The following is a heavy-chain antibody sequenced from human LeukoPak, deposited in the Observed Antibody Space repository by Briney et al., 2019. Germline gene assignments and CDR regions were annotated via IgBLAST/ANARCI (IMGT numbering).Heavy chain of an antibody. CDR2: IYTSGST. Sequence: SETLSLTCSVSGGFISSYYWSWIRQPAGKGLEWIGRIYTSGSTNYNPSLESRVTMSVDTSKNQFSLNLSSVTAADTAVYYCAGTSSSWYQKIDYWGQGTLVTVSS. V-gene: IGHV4-4*07. CDR3: AGTSSSWYQKIDY. CDR1: GGFISSYY. J-gene: IGHJ4*02. D-gene: IGHD6-13*01.